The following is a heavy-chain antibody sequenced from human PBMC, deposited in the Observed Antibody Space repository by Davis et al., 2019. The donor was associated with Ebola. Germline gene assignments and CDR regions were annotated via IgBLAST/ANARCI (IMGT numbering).Heavy chain of an antibody. D-gene: IGHD5-12*01. V-gene: IGHV1-46*03. Sequence: AASVKVSCKASGYTFTSYYMHWVRQAPGQGLEWMGIINPSGGSTSYAQKFQGRVIMTRDTSTSTVYMELSSLRSEDTALYYCTTPGGQDSGYDVFDIWGQGTMVTVSS. CDR3: TTPGGQDSGYDVFDI. J-gene: IGHJ3*02. CDR2: INPSGGST. CDR1: GYTFTSYY.